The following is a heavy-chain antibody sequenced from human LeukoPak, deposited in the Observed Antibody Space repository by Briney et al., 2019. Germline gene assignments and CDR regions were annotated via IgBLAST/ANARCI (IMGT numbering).Heavy chain of an antibody. CDR1: GFTFSNYW. Sequence: GGSLRLSCVGSGFTFSNYWMSWVRQAPGKGLEWVANIKGDGSYKYYVDSVKGRFTISRDNAKSSVYLQMNTLRAEDTAVYYCATSADSSGNDWGQGTLVTVSS. CDR3: ATSADSSGND. J-gene: IGHJ4*02. D-gene: IGHD3-22*01. V-gene: IGHV3-7*03. CDR2: IKGDGSYK.